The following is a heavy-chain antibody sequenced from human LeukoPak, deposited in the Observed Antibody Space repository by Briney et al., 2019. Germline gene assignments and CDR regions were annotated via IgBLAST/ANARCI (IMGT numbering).Heavy chain of an antibody. J-gene: IGHJ6*03. CDR2: IIPIFGTA. D-gene: IGHD4-17*01. Sequence: GASVKVSCKASGGTFSSYAISWVRQAPGQGLEWMGGIIPIFGTANYAQKFQGRVTITADESTSTAYMELSSLRSEDTAVYYCARVDDYGDYYYYYMDVWGKGTMVTVSS. CDR3: ARVDDYGDYYYYYMDV. V-gene: IGHV1-69*13. CDR1: GGTFSSYA.